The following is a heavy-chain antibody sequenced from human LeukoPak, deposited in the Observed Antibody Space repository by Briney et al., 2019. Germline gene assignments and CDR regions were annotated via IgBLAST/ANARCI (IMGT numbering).Heavy chain of an antibody. J-gene: IGHJ4*02. CDR1: GYSLTHYL. D-gene: IGHD3-10*01. CDR2: IYPGDSDT. Sequence: GGSIQISRKGSGYSLTHYLIGRVRHLPGESPEYMGIIYPGDSDTRYSPSFQGQVTISADKSISTAYLQWSSLKASDTAMYYCATLVGYGSFFDYWGQGTLVTVSS. CDR3: ATLVGYGSFFDY. V-gene: IGHV5-51*01.